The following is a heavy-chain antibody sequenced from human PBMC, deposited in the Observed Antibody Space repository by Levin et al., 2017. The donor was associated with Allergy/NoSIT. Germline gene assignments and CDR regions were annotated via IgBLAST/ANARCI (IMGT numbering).Heavy chain of an antibody. J-gene: IGHJ6*02. CDR2: INHSGST. V-gene: IGHV4-34*01. CDR1: GGSFSGYY. Sequence: ASETLSLTCAVYGGSFSGYYWRWIRQPPGKGLEWIGEINHSGSTNYNPSLKSRVTISVDTSKNQFSLKLSSVTAADTAVYYCASGEYSSSRPPTSVYGMDVWGQGTTVTVSS. CDR3: ASGEYSSSRPPTSVYGMDV. D-gene: IGHD6-6*01.